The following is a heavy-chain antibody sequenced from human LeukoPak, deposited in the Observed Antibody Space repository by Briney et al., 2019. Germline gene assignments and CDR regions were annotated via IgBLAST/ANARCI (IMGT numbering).Heavy chain of an antibody. CDR2: ISSSRSYI. CDR3: ARGAVVPYCSSTSCRAYYFDY. CDR1: GFTFSRYS. J-gene: IGHJ4*02. V-gene: IGHV3-21*01. D-gene: IGHD2-2*01. Sequence: GGSLRLSCAASGFTFSRYSMNWVRQAPGKGLEWVSSISSSRSYIYYADSVKGRFTISRDNAKNSLYLQMNSLRAEDTAVYYCARGAVVPYCSSTSCRAYYFDYWGQGTLVTVSS.